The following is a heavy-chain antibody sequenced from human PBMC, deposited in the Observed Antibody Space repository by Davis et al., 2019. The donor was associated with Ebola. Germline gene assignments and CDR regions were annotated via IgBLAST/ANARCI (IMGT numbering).Heavy chain of an antibody. CDR2: ISGSGGTT. J-gene: IGHJ6*02. D-gene: IGHD2-2*01. Sequence: GESLKISCAASGFGFSNYWIHWVRQAPGKGLVWVSAISGSGGTTYYAGSVKGRFTVSRDNSKKTMYLQMNSLRAEDTAVYYCARDGSRGYDMDVWGQGTTVTVSS. CDR3: ARDGSRGYDMDV. CDR1: GFGFSNYW. V-gene: IGHV3-23*01.